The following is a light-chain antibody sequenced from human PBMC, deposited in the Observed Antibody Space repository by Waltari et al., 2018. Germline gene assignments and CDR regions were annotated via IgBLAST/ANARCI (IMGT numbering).Light chain of an antibody. CDR2: DVS. CDR3: CSYAGSSTHGL. CDR1: SSDVGCSHF. J-gene: IGLJ2*01. V-gene: IGLV2-23*02. Sequence: QSALTQPASVSGSPGPSLTISSPGTSSDVGCSHFVHGYQQYPDKAPKLMIYDVSNRPSGVSNRFSGSKSGNAASLTISGLQAEDEADYYCCSYAGSSTHGLFGGGTKLTVL.